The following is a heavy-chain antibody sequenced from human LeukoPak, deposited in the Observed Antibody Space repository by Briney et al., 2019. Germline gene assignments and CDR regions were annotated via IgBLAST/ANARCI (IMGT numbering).Heavy chain of an antibody. D-gene: IGHD2-21*01. Sequence: PGGSLRLSCEASGITFSNSGMHWVRQAPGKGLEWVAYIGHDGRNKFYTESVRGRFTISGDNSMKMAYLQMNSLRTEDTAIYFCAKDGDWTFDIWGQGTMVTLSS. CDR2: IGHDGRNK. V-gene: IGHV3-30*02. CDR1: GITFSNSG. CDR3: AKDGDWTFDI. J-gene: IGHJ3*02.